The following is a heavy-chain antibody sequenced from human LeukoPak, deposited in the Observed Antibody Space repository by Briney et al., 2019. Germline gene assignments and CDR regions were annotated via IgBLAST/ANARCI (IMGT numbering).Heavy chain of an antibody. CDR3: AREGHRPFNYYYYMDV. V-gene: IGHV3-21*01. CDR1: GFTFSSYS. Sequence: NPGGSLRLSCAASGFTFSSYSMNWVRQAPGKGLEWVSSISSSSIYIYYADSVKGRFTVSRDNAKNSVYLQMNSLRAEDTAVYYCAREGHRPFNYYYYMDVWGKGTTVTVSS. J-gene: IGHJ6*03. CDR2: ISSSSIYI.